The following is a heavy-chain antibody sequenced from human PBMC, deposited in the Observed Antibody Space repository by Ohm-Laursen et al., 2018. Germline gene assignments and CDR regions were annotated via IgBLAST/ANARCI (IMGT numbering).Heavy chain of an antibody. D-gene: IGHD1-1*01. V-gene: IGHV1-2*02. Sequence: ASVKVSCKASGYTFTAYHMHWVRQAPGQGLEWMGWINPNSGGTNYAQKFQGRVTMTRDTSISTVYMELSRLRSDDTALYYCARSGASTGLIEDWGQGALVTVSS. J-gene: IGHJ4*02. CDR3: ARSGASTGLIED. CDR1: GYTFTAYH. CDR2: INPNSGGT.